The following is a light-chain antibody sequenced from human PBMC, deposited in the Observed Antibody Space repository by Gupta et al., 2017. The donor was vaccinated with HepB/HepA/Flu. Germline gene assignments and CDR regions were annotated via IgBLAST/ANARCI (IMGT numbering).Light chain of an antibody. CDR3: AEWDTSMSGYV. J-gene: IGLJ1*01. V-gene: IGLV1-47*02. Sequence: QSVLTQPPAASGTPGQRVTISWSGSSSNVGRDNVYWYQQLPGTEPNLLIFNDDQRPSGVPDRCSGSKSGTYASPPTSGLRSEEEADDYCAEWDTSMSGYVFGTGTWVTVL. CDR1: SSNVGRDN. CDR2: NDD.